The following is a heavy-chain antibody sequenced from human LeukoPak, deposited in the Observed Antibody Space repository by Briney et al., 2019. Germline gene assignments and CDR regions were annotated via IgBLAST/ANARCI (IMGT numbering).Heavy chain of an antibody. J-gene: IGHJ5*02. CDR1: GFTVSDNY. D-gene: IGHD3-22*01. Sequence: GGSLRLSCSASGFTVSDNYMSWVRQAPGKGLEGVSDIYSGGTTYPADSVKGRFTISRDNSKNTLYLQMNSPRAEDTAVYYCARHDSWAGWFDPWGQGTLVTVSS. CDR3: ARHDSWAGWFDP. V-gene: IGHV3-53*01. CDR2: IYSGGTT.